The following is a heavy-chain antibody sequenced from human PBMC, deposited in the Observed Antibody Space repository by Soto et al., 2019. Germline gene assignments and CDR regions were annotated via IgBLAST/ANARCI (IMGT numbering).Heavy chain of an antibody. CDR1: GFTFSVYS. Sequence: EVQLVESGGGLVQPGGSLRLSCAASGFTFSVYSMSWVRQAPGKGLEWVANIKQDGSEKYYVASVKGRFTISRDNAKNSVYLQMNSLRADDTAVYYCARQRGCDYWGQGTLVTVSS. J-gene: IGHJ4*02. CDR3: ARQRGCDY. CDR2: IKQDGSEK. D-gene: IGHD1-1*01. V-gene: IGHV3-7*01.